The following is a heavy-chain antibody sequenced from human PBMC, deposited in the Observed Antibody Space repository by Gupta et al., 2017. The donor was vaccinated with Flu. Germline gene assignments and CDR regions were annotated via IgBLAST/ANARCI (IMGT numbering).Heavy chain of an antibody. CDR1: GASINSNNYY. V-gene: IGHV4-39*01. J-gene: IGHJ5*02. CDR2: LYNSVGT. CDR3: TGSSTTCYRWGCTNTYFDP. D-gene: IGHD2-2*01. Sequence: QLQVQESGPGLVKPSETLSLTCTVSGASINSNNYYWAWIRQPPGKGLEWIGSLYNSVGTFYNPSLNSRVSMSVDTSNNQVSLRLNSVTAADTAVYFCTGSSTTCYRWGCTNTYFDPWGQGTLVTVSS.